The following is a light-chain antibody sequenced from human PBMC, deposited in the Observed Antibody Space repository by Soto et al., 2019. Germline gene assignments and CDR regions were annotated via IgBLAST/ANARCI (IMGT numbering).Light chain of an antibody. CDR2: DDK. Sequence: SYELTQPPSVSVAPGQTARITCGGNNIGRKSVHWYQQKPGQAPALVVHDDKDRPSGISERFSGSNAGNTATLTIRRAEAGDEADYFCQVWQRSGDHTIFGGGTQLTVL. J-gene: IGLJ2*01. CDR1: NIGRKS. CDR3: QVWQRSGDHTI. V-gene: IGLV3-21*02.